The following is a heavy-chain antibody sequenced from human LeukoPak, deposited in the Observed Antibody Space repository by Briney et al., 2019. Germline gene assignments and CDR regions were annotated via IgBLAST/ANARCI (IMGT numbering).Heavy chain of an antibody. J-gene: IGHJ4*02. Sequence: GESLQISCRVSGYAFASYWIGWVRPVPGKGLEWMGIIYPDDSDTKYSPSFQGQVAFSADKSVNTAYLQWSSLKASDSAMYYCARFEVNHEDSSSFYYFDHWGQGTLVTVSS. CDR1: GYAFASYW. CDR3: ARFEVNHEDSSSFYYFDH. CDR2: IYPDDSDT. V-gene: IGHV5-51*01. D-gene: IGHD3-22*01.